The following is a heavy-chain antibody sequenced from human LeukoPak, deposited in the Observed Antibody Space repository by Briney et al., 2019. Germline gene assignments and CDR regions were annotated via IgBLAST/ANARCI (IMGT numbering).Heavy chain of an antibody. D-gene: IGHD1-1*01. Sequence: GGSLRLSCAASGFTFSSYRVHWVRQAPGKGLVWVSRINSDGSSTNYADSVKGRFTISRDNAKNTLYLQMNSLRAEDTATYYCVKDPNWYDGYWGQGTLVTVSS. CDR1: GFTFSSYR. V-gene: IGHV3-74*01. CDR2: INSDGSST. J-gene: IGHJ4*02. CDR3: VKDPNWYDGY.